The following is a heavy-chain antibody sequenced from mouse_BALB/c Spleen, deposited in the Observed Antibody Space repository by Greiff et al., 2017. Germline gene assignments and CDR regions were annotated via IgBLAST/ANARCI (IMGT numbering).Heavy chain of an antibody. J-gene: IGHJ3*01. Sequence: QVQLQQPGAELVKPGTSVKLSCKASGYNFTSYWINWVKLRPGQGLEWIGDIYPGSGSTNYNEKFKSKATLTVDTSSSTAYMQLSSLASEDSALYYCARHPPFAYWGQGTLVTVSA. CDR3: ARHPPFAY. V-gene: IGHV1-55*01. CDR2: IYPGSGST. CDR1: GYNFTSYW.